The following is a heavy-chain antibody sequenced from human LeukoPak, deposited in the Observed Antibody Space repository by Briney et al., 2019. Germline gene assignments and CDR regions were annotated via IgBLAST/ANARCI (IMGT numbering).Heavy chain of an antibody. Sequence: SETLSITCTVSGGSISSYYWSWIRQPAGKGLEWIGRIYTSGSTNYNPSLKSRVTMSVDTSKNQFSLKLSSVTAADTAVYYCARDSVWGYCSSTSCYRALDYYYMDVWGKGTTVTVSS. CDR1: GGSISSYY. CDR2: IYTSGST. J-gene: IGHJ6*03. D-gene: IGHD2-2*02. CDR3: ARDSVWGYCSSTSCYRALDYYYMDV. V-gene: IGHV4-4*07.